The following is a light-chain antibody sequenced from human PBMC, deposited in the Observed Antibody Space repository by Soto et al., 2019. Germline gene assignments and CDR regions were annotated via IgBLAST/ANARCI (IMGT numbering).Light chain of an antibody. CDR3: QQNGRSPT. Sequence: EIVLSQSPDALSLSPGERVSLSCRASRPVVRQYIAWYHQKYGQAPRLLLHDAVTRATGIPVRFSGSGGGSGTDFTLSISRLEPEDCGFYYGQQNGRSPTFGPGTKGEVK. CDR2: DAV. V-gene: IGKV3-20*01. CDR1: RPVVRQY. J-gene: IGKJ3*01.